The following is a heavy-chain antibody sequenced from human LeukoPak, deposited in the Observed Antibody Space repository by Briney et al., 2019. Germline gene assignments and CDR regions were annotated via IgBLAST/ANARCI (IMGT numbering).Heavy chain of an antibody. CDR1: GGSFSGYY. V-gene: IGHV4-34*01. J-gene: IGHJ4*02. Sequence: PSETLSLACAVYGGSFSGYYWSWIRQPPGKGLEWIGEINHSGSTNYNPSLKSRVTISVDTSKNQFSLKLSSVTAADTAVYYCARVLVGATQEMGEYNYWGQGTLVTVSS. CDR2: INHSGST. D-gene: IGHD1-26*01. CDR3: ARVLVGATQEMGEYNY.